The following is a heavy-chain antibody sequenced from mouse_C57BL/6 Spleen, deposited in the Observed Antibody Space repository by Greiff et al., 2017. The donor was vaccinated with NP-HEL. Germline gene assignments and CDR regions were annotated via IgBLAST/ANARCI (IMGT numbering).Heavy chain of an antibody. CDR3: ARRYSNYGGYAMDY. V-gene: IGHV5-17*01. CDR2: ISSGSSTI. CDR1: GFTFSDYG. D-gene: IGHD2-5*01. Sequence: EVNVVESGGGLVKPGGSLKLSCAASGFTFSDYGMHWVRQAPEKGLEWVAYISSGSSTIYYADTVKGRFTISRDNAKNTLFLQMTSLRSEDTAMYYCARRYSNYGGYAMDYWGQGTSVTVSS. J-gene: IGHJ4*01.